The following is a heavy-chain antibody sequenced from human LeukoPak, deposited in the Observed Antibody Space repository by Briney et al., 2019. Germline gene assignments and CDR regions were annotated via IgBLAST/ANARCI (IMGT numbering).Heavy chain of an antibody. D-gene: IGHD4-17*01. Sequence: SETLSLTCTVSGGSISSYYGSWIRQPAGKGLEWIGRIYTSGSTNYDPSLKSRVTMSVDTSKNHFSLKLSSVTAADTAVYYCARARDDYGDYVWFDPWGQGTLVTVSS. J-gene: IGHJ5*02. CDR1: GGSISSYY. CDR2: IYTSGST. CDR3: ARARDDYGDYVWFDP. V-gene: IGHV4-4*07.